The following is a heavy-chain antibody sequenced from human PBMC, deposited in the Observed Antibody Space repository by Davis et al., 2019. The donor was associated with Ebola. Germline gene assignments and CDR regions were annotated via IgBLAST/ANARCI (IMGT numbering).Heavy chain of an antibody. CDR1: GFTFSSYS. Sequence: GESLKISCAASGFTFSSYSMNWVRQAPGKGLEWVSSISSSSNYIYYADSMKGRITISRDNAKKSLSLQMTSLRAEDTAVYFCARGLGTSSEAFFDSWGQGTLVAVSS. D-gene: IGHD6-6*01. CDR2: ISSSSNYI. CDR3: ARGLGTSSEAFFDS. V-gene: IGHV3-21*01. J-gene: IGHJ4*02.